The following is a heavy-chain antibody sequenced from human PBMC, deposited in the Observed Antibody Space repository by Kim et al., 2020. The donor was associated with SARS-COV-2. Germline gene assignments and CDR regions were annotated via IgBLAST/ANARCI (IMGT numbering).Heavy chain of an antibody. D-gene: IGHD2-15*01. Sequence: GGSLRLSCAASGFTFSSFAMNWVRQAPGKGLEWVSGISGSAGSTYYADSVKVRFTFSRDSYKNTLYLQLHSQSPETTAVYYCANDFYCGTSGAGAFDFWG. J-gene: IGHJ3*01. CDR2: ISGSAGST. CDR1: GFTFSSFA. CDR3: ANDFYCGTSGAGAFDF. V-gene: IGHV3-23*01.